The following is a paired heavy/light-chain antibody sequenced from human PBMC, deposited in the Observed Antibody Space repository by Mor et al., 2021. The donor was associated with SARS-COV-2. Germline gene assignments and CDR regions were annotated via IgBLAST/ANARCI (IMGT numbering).Light chain of an antibody. J-gene: IGKJ5*01. CDR2: TAS. Sequence: DIQMTQSPSSLSASVGDRVTISCRASQGISNYLAWFQQKPGKAPKSLIYTASTLQSGVPSRFSGSGFGTDFTLTISSLQPEDFAIYYCQQYKIYPITFGQGTRLEI. CDR3: QQYKIYPIT. V-gene: IGKV1-16*01. CDR1: QGISNY.
Heavy chain of an antibody. J-gene: IGHJ2*01. CDR3: ALKGYFDL. V-gene: IGHV5-10-1*03. CDR1: GYTFTNYW. CDR2: IDPSDSST. Sequence: EMQLMQSGAEVKKPGESLRISCKGSGYTFTNYWISWVRQMPGKGLEWMGKIDPSDSSTNYNPSFQGHVTISIDKSITTAYLQWSTLQASDTAIYYCALKGYFDLWGRGTLVTVSS.